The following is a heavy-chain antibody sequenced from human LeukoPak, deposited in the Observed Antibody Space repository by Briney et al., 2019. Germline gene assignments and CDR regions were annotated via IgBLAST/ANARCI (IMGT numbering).Heavy chain of an antibody. CDR2: ISSSSSHI. D-gene: IGHD1-26*01. CDR3: AKDRTGGSYFDDAFDI. V-gene: IGHV3-21*04. CDR1: GFTFSSYT. Sequence: PGGSLRLSCAASGFTFSSYTMSWVRQAPGKGLEWVSSISSSSSHIYYADSVKGRFTISRDNAKNSLYLQMNSPRAEDTAVYYCAKDRTGGSYFDDAFDIWGQGTMVTVSS. J-gene: IGHJ3*02.